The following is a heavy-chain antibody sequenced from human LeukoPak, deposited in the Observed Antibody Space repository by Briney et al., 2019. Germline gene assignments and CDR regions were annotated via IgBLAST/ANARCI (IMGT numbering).Heavy chain of an antibody. D-gene: IGHD2-21*01. Sequence: GGSLRLSCVASGFSFGDYAMSWVRQAPGKGLQWVSQISGTGGATWYAGFARDRFTIPRDNSKKTLYLQMSGLRVEDTAMYYCVKDPRDTYGTNWFVSWGQGTLLIVSS. V-gene: IGHV3-23*01. CDR1: GFSFGDYA. J-gene: IGHJ5*01. CDR2: ISGTGGAT. CDR3: VKDPRDTYGTNWFVS.